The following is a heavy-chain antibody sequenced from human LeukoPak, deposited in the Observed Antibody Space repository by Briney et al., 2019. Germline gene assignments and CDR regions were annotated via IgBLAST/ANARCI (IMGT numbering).Heavy chain of an antibody. D-gene: IGHD1-26*01. CDR2: INPSSGGT. CDR3: ARDLSGSYDY. CDR1: GYTFTGNN. Sequence: GASVKVSCKASGYTFTGNNIHWVRQAPGQGLEWMGLINPSSGGTNYAQEFQSRVTMTRDTSISTAYMELSRLRSDDTAVYYCARDLSGSYDYWGQGTLVTVSS. V-gene: IGHV1-2*02. J-gene: IGHJ4*02.